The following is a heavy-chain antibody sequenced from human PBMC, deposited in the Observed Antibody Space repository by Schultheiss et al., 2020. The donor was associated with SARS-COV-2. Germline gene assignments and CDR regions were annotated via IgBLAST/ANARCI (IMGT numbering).Heavy chain of an antibody. V-gene: IGHV3-30*03. CDR1: GFTFSSYW. D-gene: IGHD3-3*01. J-gene: IGHJ6*02. Sequence: GGSLRLSCAASGFTFSSYWMSWVRQAPGKGLEWVAVISYDGSNKYYADSVEGLFTIARDNSKNTLYLQRNSLRAEDTAVYYCAREWILEWLFTPFRGMDVWGQGTTITVAS. CDR2: ISYDGSNK. CDR3: AREWILEWLFTPFRGMDV.